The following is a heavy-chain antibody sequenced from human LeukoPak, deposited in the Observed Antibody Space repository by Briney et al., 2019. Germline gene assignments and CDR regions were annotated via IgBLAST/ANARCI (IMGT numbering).Heavy chain of an antibody. CDR3: AKDYVWGSYRYSGIDY. D-gene: IGHD3-16*02. CDR2: ISYDGSNK. J-gene: IGHJ4*02. Sequence: GGSLRLSCAASGFTFSTYAMHWVRQAPGKGLEWVVVISYDGSNKYYADSVKGRFTISRDNSKNTLYLQMNSLRAEDTAVYYCAKDYVWGSYRYSGIDYWGQGTLVTVSS. CDR1: GFTFSTYA. V-gene: IGHV3-30-3*01.